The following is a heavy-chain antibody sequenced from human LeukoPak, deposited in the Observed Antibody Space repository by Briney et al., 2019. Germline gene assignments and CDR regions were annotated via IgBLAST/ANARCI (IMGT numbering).Heavy chain of an antibody. V-gene: IGHV3-23*01. CDR3: AKDLYDYSGSGSYLDY. CDR2: ISGSGGST. D-gene: IGHD3-10*01. CDR1: GFTFSSYA. J-gene: IGHJ4*02. Sequence: PGGSLRLSCAASGFTFSSYAMSWVRQAPGKGLEWVSAISGSGGSTYYADSVKGRFTISRDNSKNTLYLQMNSLRVEDTAVYYCAKDLYDYSGSGSYLDYWGQGTLVTVSS.